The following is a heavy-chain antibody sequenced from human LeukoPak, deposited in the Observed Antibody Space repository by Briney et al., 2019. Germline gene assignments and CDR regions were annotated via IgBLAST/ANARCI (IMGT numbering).Heavy chain of an antibody. CDR1: GYTFTSYD. V-gene: IGHV1-8*01. Sequence: ASVKVSCKASGYTFTSYDINWVRQATGQGLGWMGWMNPNSGNTGYAQKFQGRVTMTRNTSISTAYMELSSLRSEDTAVYYCARGRRDNWKARSTYYFDYWGQGTLVTVSS. D-gene: IGHD1-1*01. J-gene: IGHJ4*02. CDR2: MNPNSGNT. CDR3: ARGRRDNWKARSTYYFDY.